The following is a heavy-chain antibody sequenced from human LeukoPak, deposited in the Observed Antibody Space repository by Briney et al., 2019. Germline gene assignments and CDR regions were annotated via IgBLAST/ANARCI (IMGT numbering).Heavy chain of an antibody. Sequence: GGSLRLSCAASGFTFSSYWMGWVRQAPGKGLEWVANIKQDGSEKYYVDSVKGRFTISRDNAKNSVYLQMNSLRAEDKAMYYCARLSRHNSGYVRNYFDYWGQGTLVTVSS. D-gene: IGHD3-22*01. J-gene: IGHJ4*02. CDR1: GFTFSSYW. V-gene: IGHV3-7*01. CDR3: ARLSRHNSGYVRNYFDY. CDR2: IKQDGSEK.